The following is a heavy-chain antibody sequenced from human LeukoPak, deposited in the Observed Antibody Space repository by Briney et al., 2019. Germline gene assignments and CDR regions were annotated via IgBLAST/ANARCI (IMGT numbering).Heavy chain of an antibody. D-gene: IGHD6-19*01. J-gene: IGHJ4*02. CDR3: ARQPGSGWYRFDY. Sequence: PSETLSLTCTVSGGSISSYYWSWIRQPPGKGLEWIGYIYYSGSTNYNPSLKSRVTISVDPSKNQFSLKLSSVTAADTAVYYCARQPGSGWYRFDYWGQGTLVTVSS. V-gene: IGHV4-59*08. CDR1: GGSISSYY. CDR2: IYYSGST.